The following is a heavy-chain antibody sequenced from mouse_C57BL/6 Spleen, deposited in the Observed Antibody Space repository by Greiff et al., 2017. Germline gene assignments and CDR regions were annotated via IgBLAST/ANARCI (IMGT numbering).Heavy chain of an antibody. CDR3: ARRDLHYYAMDY. CDR1: GYTFTSYW. Sequence: QVQLKQPGAELVRPGSSVKLSCKASGYTFTSYWMHWVKQRPIQGLEWIGNIDPSDSETHYNQKFKDKATLTVDKSSSTAYMQLSSLTSEDSAVYYCARRDLHYYAMDYWGQGTSVTVSS. J-gene: IGHJ4*01. D-gene: IGHD3-3*01. V-gene: IGHV1-52*01. CDR2: IDPSDSET.